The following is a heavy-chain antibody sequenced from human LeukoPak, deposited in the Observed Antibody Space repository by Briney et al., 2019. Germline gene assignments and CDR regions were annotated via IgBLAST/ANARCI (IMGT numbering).Heavy chain of an antibody. Sequence: ASVKVSCKVSVYTLTELSMHWVRQAPGKGLEWIVGFDPEDGETIYAQKFQGRVTMTEDTSTDAAYTELSTLRSEDTAVYYCATVNSSSWPDNWFDPWGQGTLVTVSS. CDR3: ATVNSSSWPDNWFDP. J-gene: IGHJ5*02. CDR2: FDPEDGET. D-gene: IGHD6-13*01. CDR1: VYTLTELS. V-gene: IGHV1-24*01.